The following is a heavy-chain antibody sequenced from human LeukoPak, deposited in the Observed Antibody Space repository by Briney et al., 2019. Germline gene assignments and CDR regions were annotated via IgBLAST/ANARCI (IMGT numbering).Heavy chain of an antibody. D-gene: IGHD4-17*01. CDR1: GGTFSSYA. CDR3: ARSEYGDSQGY. Sequence: SVKVSCKASGGTFSSYAISWVRQAPGQGLEWMGGIIPIFGTANYAQKFQGRVTITTDESTSTAYMELRSLRSDDTAVYYCARSEYGDSQGYWGQGTLVTVSS. J-gene: IGHJ4*02. CDR2: IIPIFGTA. V-gene: IGHV1-69*05.